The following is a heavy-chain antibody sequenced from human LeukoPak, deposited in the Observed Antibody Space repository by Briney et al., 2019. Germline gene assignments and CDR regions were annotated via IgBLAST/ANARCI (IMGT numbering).Heavy chain of an antibody. CDR1: GYTLTGYY. Sequence: ASVTVSRKASGYTLTGYYMHSVRQAPGKRLECMGWINPNRCGTNYAQKFQGRVTMTRDTSISTAYMEMGRLRSDDTAVYYCARERSTGTTEVWFDPWGRGTQVIVSS. CDR2: INPNRCGT. D-gene: IGHD1-7*01. V-gene: IGHV1-2*02. J-gene: IGHJ5*02. CDR3: ARERSTGTTEVWFDP.